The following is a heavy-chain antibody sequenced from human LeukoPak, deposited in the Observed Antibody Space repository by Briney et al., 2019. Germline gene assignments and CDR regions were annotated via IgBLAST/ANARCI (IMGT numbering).Heavy chain of an antibody. V-gene: IGHV3-23*01. J-gene: IGHJ4*02. CDR2: ISGSGGST. D-gene: IGHD3-22*01. CDR3: AKDWFEDYYDSSGYGEY. CDR1: GFTFSSYA. Sequence: GGSLRLSCAASGFTFSSYAMSWVRQAPGKGLEWVSAISGSGGSTYYADSVKGRFTISRDNSKNTLYLQMNSLRAEDTAVYYCAKDWFEDYYDSSGYGEYWGQGTLVTVSS.